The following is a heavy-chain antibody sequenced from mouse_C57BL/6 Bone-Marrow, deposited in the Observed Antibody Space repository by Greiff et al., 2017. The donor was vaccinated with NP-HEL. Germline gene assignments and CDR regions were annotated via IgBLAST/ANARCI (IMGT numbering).Heavy chain of an antibody. CDR3: ARSDGRAPFAY. V-gene: IGHV1-82*01. Sequence: VQLQQSGPELVKPGASVKISCKASGYAFSSSWMNWVKQRPGKGLEWIGRISPGDGDTNYNGKFKGKATLTADKSSSTAYMQLSSLTSEDSAVYFCARSDGRAPFAYWGQGTLVTVSA. CDR1: GYAFSSSW. CDR2: ISPGDGDT. D-gene: IGHD1-1*01. J-gene: IGHJ3*01.